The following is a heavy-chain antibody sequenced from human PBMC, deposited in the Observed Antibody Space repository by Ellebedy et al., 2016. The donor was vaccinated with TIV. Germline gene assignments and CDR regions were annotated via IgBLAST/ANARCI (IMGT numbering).Heavy chain of an antibody. CDR1: GYTFTGYY. V-gene: IGHV1-2*04. J-gene: IGHJ4*02. CDR3: ARDLYGSGSYPDY. Sequence: AASVKVSCKASGYTFTGYYMHWVRQAPGQGLEWMGWINPNSGGTNYAQKFQGWVTMTRDTSIRTAYMELSRLRSDDTAVYYCARDLYGSGSYPDYWGQGTLVTVSS. CDR2: INPNSGGT. D-gene: IGHD3-10*01.